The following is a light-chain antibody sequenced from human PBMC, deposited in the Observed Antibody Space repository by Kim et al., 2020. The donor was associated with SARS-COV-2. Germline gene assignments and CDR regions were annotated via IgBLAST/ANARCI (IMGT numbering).Light chain of an antibody. Sequence: QSALTQPASVSGSPGQPITISCSGTNNDVGSHDLVSWYQHHPGTAPKLVIYGDNQRPSGLSSRFSGSKSDNTASLTISGLQPEDEADYYCCSYANGGPWVFGGGTQLTVL. CDR2: GDN. J-gene: IGLJ3*02. V-gene: IGLV2-23*01. CDR1: NNDVGSHDL. CDR3: CSYANGGPWV.